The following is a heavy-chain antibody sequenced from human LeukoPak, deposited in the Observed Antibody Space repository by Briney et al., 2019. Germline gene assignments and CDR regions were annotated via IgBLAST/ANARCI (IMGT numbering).Heavy chain of an antibody. CDR2: MSPNSGNT. V-gene: IGHV1-8*01. CDR1: GYTFTSYD. Sequence: ASVKVSCKASGYTFTSYDINWVRQATGQGLEWMGWMSPNSGNTGYAQKFQGRVTMTRNTSISTAYMELSSLRSGDTAVYYCARGGSSGYYSDYWGQGTLVTVSS. D-gene: IGHD3-22*01. CDR3: ARGGSSGYYSDY. J-gene: IGHJ4*02.